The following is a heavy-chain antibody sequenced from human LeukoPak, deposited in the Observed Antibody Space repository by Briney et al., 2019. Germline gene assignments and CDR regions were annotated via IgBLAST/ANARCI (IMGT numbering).Heavy chain of an antibody. D-gene: IGHD3-3*01. V-gene: IGHV4-38-2*01. CDR1: GYSISSGYY. Sequence: KPSETLSLTCAVSGYSISSGYYWGWIRQPPGKGLEWIGSIYHSGSTYYNPSLKGRVTISVDTSKNQFSLKLSSVTAADTAVYYCARVFTIFGVVIDAFDIWGQGTMVTVSS. CDR2: IYHSGST. J-gene: IGHJ3*02. CDR3: ARVFTIFGVVIDAFDI.